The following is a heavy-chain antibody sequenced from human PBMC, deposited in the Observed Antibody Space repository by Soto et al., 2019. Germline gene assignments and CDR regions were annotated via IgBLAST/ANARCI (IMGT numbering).Heavy chain of an antibody. CDR2: IKQNGSEK. J-gene: IGHJ4*02. Sequence: PGGSLRLSCAASGFTFSNYWMSWVRQAPGKGLEWVANIKQNGSEKNYVDSVKGRFTISRDDAKKSLYLQMDSLRVEDTALYYCARDRDFLGKGTLVTVSS. CDR1: GFTFSNYW. CDR3: ARDRDF. V-gene: IGHV3-7*01.